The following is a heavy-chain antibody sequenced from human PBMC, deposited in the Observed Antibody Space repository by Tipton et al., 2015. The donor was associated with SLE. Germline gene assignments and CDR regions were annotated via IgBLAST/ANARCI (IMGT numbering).Heavy chain of an antibody. CDR1: GGSISSGSYY. CDR2: IYTSGST. J-gene: IGHJ2*01. V-gene: IGHV4-61*02. D-gene: IGHD6-6*01. Sequence: TLSLTCTVSGGSISSGSYYWSWIRQPAGKGLEWIGRIYTSGSTNYNPSLKSRVTISVDTSKNQFSLKLSSVTAADTAVYYCAEGLRDSSSSVLRTHFDLWGRGTLVTVSS. CDR3: AEGLRDSSSSVLRTHFDL.